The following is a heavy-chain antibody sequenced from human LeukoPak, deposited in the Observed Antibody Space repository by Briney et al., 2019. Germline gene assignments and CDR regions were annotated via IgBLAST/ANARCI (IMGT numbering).Heavy chain of an antibody. CDR3: ARGGYERSDSFDI. J-gene: IGHJ3*02. Sequence: GGSLRLSCAASGFTFKTYTMHWVRQAPGMGLEWVSSISSSSSYIFYADSVKGRFTISRDNAKNSLYLQMNSLRAEDTAVYYCARGGYERSDSFDIWGQGTMVTVSS. V-gene: IGHV3-21*01. CDR2: ISSSSSYI. D-gene: IGHD5-12*01. CDR1: GFTFKTYT.